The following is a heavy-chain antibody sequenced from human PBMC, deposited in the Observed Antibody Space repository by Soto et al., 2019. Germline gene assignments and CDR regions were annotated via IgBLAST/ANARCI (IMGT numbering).Heavy chain of an antibody. CDR3: ARYIRGPTVFYFDF. CDR2: ITYNGDNT. J-gene: IGHJ4*02. CDR1: GFTFSSYA. V-gene: IGHV3-23*01. Sequence: GGSLRLSCAASGFTFSSYAMTWVRQAPGRGLDWVSVITYNGDNTFYADSVKGRFTISRDNSKDTVDLQMNSLRAEDSAIYYCARYIRGPTVFYFDFWGPGVLVTVSS. D-gene: IGHD5-18*01.